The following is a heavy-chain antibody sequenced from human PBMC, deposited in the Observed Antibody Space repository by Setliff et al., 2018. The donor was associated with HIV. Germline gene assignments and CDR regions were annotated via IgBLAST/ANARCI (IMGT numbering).Heavy chain of an antibody. D-gene: IGHD5-12*01. CDR2: IKSKTDGGTT. Sequence: GGSLRLSCAAFGFTFNDYAMHWVRQVPGKGLEWVGHIKSKTDGGTTDYAAPVKGRFTISRDDSKTTLYLQMNSLKTEDTAVYYCTTEDPWLRFGHWGQGTLVTVSS. V-gene: IGHV3-15*01. J-gene: IGHJ5*02. CDR1: GFTFNDYA. CDR3: TTEDPWLRFGH.